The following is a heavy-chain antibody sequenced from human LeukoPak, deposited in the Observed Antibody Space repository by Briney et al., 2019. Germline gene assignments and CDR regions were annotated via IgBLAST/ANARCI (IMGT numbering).Heavy chain of an antibody. CDR1: GYTFTGYY. CDR3: ARDVRFYSSGWYKSYNWFDP. Sequence: ASVKVSCKASGYTFTGYYMHWVRQAPGQGLEWMGWINPNSGGTNYAQKFQGRVTMTRDMSTSTVYMELSSLRSEDTAVYYCARDVRFYSSGWYKSYNWFDPWGQGTLVTVSS. V-gene: IGHV1-2*02. J-gene: IGHJ5*02. CDR2: INPNSGGT. D-gene: IGHD6-19*01.